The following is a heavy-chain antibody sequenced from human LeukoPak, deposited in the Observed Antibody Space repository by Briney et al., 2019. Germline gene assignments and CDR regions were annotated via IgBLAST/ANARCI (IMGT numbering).Heavy chain of an antibody. Sequence: SETLSLTCAVYGASFSGYYWSWIRQPPGKGLEWIGEINHSGSTNYNPSLKSRVTMSVDTSKNQFSLKLSSVTAADTAVYYCARGFYSDYWGQGTLVTVSS. CDR2: INHSGST. V-gene: IGHV4-34*01. CDR1: GASFSGYY. J-gene: IGHJ4*02. D-gene: IGHD2-21*01. CDR3: ARGFYSDY.